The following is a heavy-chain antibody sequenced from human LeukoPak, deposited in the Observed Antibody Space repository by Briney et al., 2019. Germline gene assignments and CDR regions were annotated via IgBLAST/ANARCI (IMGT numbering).Heavy chain of an antibody. J-gene: IGHJ6*02. CDR1: GFSFSSYG. CDR2: ISYLGDDQ. CDR3: AKDRSSGPHYYYGMDV. V-gene: IGHV3-30*18. Sequence: GGSLRLSCAASGFSFSSYGMHCVRQAPGKGLEWVAVISYLGDDQFYAESVKGRFTISRDNSKKTVFLQMNSLRGEDTAVYYCAKDRSSGPHYYYGMDVWGRGTTVIVSS. D-gene: IGHD6-25*01.